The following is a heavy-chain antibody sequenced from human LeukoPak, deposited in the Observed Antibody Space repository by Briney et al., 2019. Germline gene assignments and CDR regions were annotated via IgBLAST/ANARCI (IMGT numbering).Heavy chain of an antibody. CDR3: ARDYPNLCY. D-gene: IGHD2-21*01. CDR1: GYTFTGYY. CDR2: INPNSGGT. J-gene: IGHJ4*02. Sequence: GASVTVSCKASGYTFTGYYMHWVRQAPGQGLEWMGRINPNSGGTNYAQKFQGRVTVTRDTSISTAYMELSRLTSDDTAVYYCARDYPNLCYWGQGTLVTVSS. V-gene: IGHV1-2*06.